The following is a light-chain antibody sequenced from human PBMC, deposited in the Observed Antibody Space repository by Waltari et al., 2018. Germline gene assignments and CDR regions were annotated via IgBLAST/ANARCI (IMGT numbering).Light chain of an antibody. CDR1: SSNIGRDS. V-gene: IGLV1-44*01. CDR2: TTN. J-gene: IGLJ1*01. Sequence: QSVLNQPPSVSGTPGQRVAIPWSGSSSNIGRDSGNWYQQLPGTAPKLLIYTTNRRPSGVPARFSGSKSGTSASLAISGLQSEDEADYYCVGWDASLNAYVFGTGTKVTVL. CDR3: VGWDASLNAYV.